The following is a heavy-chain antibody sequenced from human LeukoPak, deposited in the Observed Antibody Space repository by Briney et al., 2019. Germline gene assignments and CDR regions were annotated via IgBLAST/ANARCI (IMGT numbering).Heavy chain of an antibody. D-gene: IGHD3-16*01. CDR3: VRVSFPQYYFDY. CDR1: GFTFSSYD. J-gene: IGHJ4*02. V-gene: IGHV3-13*04. Sequence: GGSLRLSCAASGFTFSSYDMHWVRQATGKGLEWVSGIGTAGDTYYPGSVKGRFTISRENAKNSLHPQMNSLRAGDTAVYYCVRVSFPQYYFDYWGQGTLVTVSS. CDR2: IGTAGDT.